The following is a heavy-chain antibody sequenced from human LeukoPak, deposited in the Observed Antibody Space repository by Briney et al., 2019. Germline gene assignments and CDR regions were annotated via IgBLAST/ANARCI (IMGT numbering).Heavy chain of an antibody. CDR2: INHSGIT. J-gene: IGHJ5*02. D-gene: IGHD3-10*01. Sequence: PSETLSLTCAVYGGSFTDYYWNWIRQPPGKGLEWIGEINHSGITHYNPSLKSRVTISADTSKNQFSLKLSSVTAADTAVYYCARGLAAMVRGVSNWFDPWGQGTLVTVSS. V-gene: IGHV4-34*01. CDR3: ARGLAAMVRGVSNWFDP. CDR1: GGSFTDYY.